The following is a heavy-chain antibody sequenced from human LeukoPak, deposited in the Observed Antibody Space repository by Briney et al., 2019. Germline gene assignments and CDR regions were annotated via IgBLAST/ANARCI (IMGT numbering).Heavy chain of an antibody. Sequence: PGGSLRLSCAASGFTFSSYEMNWVRQAPGKGLEWVSYISSSGSTIYYADSVKGRFTISRNNAKNSLYLQMNSLRAEDTAVYYCAGGEGGYYYYGMDVWGKGTTVTVSS. CDR1: GFTFSSYE. CDR3: AGGEGGYYYYGMDV. D-gene: IGHD1-26*01. J-gene: IGHJ6*04. CDR2: ISSSGSTI. V-gene: IGHV3-48*03.